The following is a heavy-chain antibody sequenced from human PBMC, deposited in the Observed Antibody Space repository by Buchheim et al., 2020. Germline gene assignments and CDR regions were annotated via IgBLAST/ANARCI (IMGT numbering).Heavy chain of an antibody. CDR2: IYYGGST. CDR3: ARDRGDFSSKDFYFYYTDV. V-gene: IGHV4-61*01. Sequence: QVQLQESGPGLVKPSQTLSLTCTVSGGSVSSGSYYWSWIRQPPGKGLEWIGYIYYGGSTSYNPSLKSRVTISVDTSRNQFSLKLSSVTAADTAIYYCARDRGDFSSKDFYFYYTDVWGKGTT. D-gene: IGHD3-3*01. CDR1: GGSVSSGSYY. J-gene: IGHJ6*03.